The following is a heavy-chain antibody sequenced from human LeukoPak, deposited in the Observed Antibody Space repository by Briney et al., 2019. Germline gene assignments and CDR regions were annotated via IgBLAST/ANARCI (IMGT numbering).Heavy chain of an antibody. Sequence: PGGSLRLSCAASGFTFSDYYMSWFRQAPGKGLEWVSYISTSGDIIHYTDSVKGRFTISRDDARNSLYLQMNSLRAEDSAVYYWANSSGGSGWGQGTLVTVSS. V-gene: IGHV3-11*01. CDR3: ANSSGGSG. CDR1: GFTFSDYY. J-gene: IGHJ4*02. CDR2: ISTSGDII. D-gene: IGHD3-10*01.